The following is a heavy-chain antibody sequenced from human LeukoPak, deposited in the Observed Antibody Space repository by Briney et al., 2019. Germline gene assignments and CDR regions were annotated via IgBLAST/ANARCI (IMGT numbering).Heavy chain of an antibody. CDR2: ISSSSSYT. Sequence: PGGSLRLSCAASGFTFSSYSMNWVRQAPGKGLEWVSSISSSSSYTYYADSVKGRFTISRDNAKNSLYLQMNSLRAEDTAVYYCARDPTITFGGVIVHFDYWGQGTLVTVSS. D-gene: IGHD3-16*02. V-gene: IGHV3-21*01. CDR3: ARDPTITFGGVIVHFDY. CDR1: GFTFSSYS. J-gene: IGHJ4*02.